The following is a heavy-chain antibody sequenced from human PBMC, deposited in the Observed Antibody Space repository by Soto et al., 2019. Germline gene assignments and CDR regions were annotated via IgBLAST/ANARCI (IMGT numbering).Heavy chain of an antibody. J-gene: IGHJ4*02. D-gene: IGHD6-6*01. CDR2: IIPIFGTA. CDR3: AREYSSSSSFDY. Sequence: GASVKVSCKASGGTFSSYAISWVRQAPGQGLEWMGGIIPIFGTANYAQKFQGRVTITADESTSTAYMELSSLRSEDTAVYYCAREYSSSSSFDYWGQGTLVTVS. V-gene: IGHV1-69*13. CDR1: GGTFSSYA.